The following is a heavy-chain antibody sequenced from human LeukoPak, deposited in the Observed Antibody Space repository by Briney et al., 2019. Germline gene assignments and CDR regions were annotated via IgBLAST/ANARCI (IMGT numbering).Heavy chain of an antibody. CDR2: IKQDGSEK. J-gene: IGHJ4*02. V-gene: IGHV3-7*01. Sequence: GGSLRLSCAASGFTFSSYWMSWVRQAPGKGLEWVANIKQDGSEKYYVDSVKGRFTISRDNAKNSLYLQMNSLRAEDTAVYYCARDSGQWLDPFDYWGQGTLVTVSS. CDR1: GFTFSSYW. D-gene: IGHD6-19*01. CDR3: ARDSGQWLDPFDY.